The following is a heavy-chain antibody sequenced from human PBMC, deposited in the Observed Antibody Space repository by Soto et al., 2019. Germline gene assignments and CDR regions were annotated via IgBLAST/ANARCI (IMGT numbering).Heavy chain of an antibody. CDR2: INHSGST. J-gene: IGHJ4*02. CDR1: GGSFSGYY. D-gene: IGHD3-3*01. CDR3: ARSLLRFLEWLPDFDY. V-gene: IGHV4-34*01. Sequence: SETLSLTCAVYGGSFSGYYWSWIRQPPGKGLEWIGEINHSGSTNYNPSLKSRVTISVDTSKNQFSLKLSSVTAADTAVYYCARSLLRFLEWLPDFDYWGQGTLVTVSS.